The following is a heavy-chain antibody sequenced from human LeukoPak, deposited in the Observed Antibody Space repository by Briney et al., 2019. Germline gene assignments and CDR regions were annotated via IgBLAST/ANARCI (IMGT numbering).Heavy chain of an antibody. CDR2: FDPEDGET. J-gene: IGHJ6*04. D-gene: IGHD3-10*01. CDR3: ATGPDPYYYGSGSYLSGMDV. CDR1: GYTLTELS. Sequence: ASVKVSCKVSGYTLTELSMHWVRQAPGKGPEWMGGFDPEDGETIYAQKFQGRVTMTEDTSTDTAYMELSSLRSEDTAVYYCATGPDPYYYGSGSYLSGMDVWGKGTTVTVSS. V-gene: IGHV1-24*01.